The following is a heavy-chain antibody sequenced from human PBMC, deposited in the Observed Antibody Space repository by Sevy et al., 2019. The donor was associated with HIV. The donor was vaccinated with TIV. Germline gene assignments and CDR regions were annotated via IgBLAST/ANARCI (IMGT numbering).Heavy chain of an antibody. Sequence: SETLSLTCTVSAGFISSYYWSWIRQPPGKGLEWIAYIHDSGNTNYNPSLKSRVTISIDTSKNQFSLKLSSVTAADTALYYCARAPPVRSGDDSLNWFDPWGQGTLVTVSS. CDR1: AGFISSYY. CDR3: ARAPPVRSGDDSLNWFDP. V-gene: IGHV4-59*01. D-gene: IGHD5-12*01. J-gene: IGHJ5*02. CDR2: IHDSGNT.